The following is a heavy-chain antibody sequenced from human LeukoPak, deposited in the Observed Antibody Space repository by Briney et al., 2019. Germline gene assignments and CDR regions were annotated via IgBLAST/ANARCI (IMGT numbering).Heavy chain of an antibody. J-gene: IGHJ4*02. V-gene: IGHV3-64*01. Sequence: GGSLRLSCAASGFTFSSYAMHWVRQAPGKGLEYVSAISSNGGSTYYANSVKGRFTISRDNSKNTLYLQMNSLRAEDTAVYYCARGDFWSGYYNRLDYWGQGTLVTVSS. CDR3: ARGDFWSGYYNRLDY. D-gene: IGHD3-3*01. CDR2: ISSNGGST. CDR1: GFTFSSYA.